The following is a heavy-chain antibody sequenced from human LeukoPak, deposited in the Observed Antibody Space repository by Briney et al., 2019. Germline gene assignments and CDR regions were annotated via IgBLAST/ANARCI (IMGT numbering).Heavy chain of an antibody. V-gene: IGHV3-30*18. CDR3: AKQGGNSYGDY. CDR2: ISYDGSNK. CDR1: GFTFSSYG. Sequence: GGSLRLSCAASGFTFSSYGMHWVRQAPGKGLEWVAVISYDGSNKYYAASVKGHFTISRDNSKNTLYLQMSSLRAEDAAVYYCAKQGGNSYGDYWGQGTLVSVSS. D-gene: IGHD5-18*01. J-gene: IGHJ4*02.